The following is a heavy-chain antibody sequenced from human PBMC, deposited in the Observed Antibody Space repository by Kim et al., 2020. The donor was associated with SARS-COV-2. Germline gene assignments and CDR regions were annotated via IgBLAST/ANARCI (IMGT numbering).Heavy chain of an antibody. J-gene: IGHJ4*02. V-gene: IGHV4-39*01. CDR3: GGAAADLPFDY. CDR1: GGSISSSSYY. Sequence: SETLSLTCTVSGGSISSSSYYWGWIRQPPGKGLEWIGSIYYSGSTYYNPSLKSRVTISVDTSKNQFSLKLSSVTAADTAVYYCGGAAADLPFDYWGQGTLVTVSS. D-gene: IGHD2-2*01. CDR2: IYYSGST.